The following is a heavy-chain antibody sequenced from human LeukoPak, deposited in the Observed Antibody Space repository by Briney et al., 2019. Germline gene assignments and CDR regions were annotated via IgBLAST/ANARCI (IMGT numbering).Heavy chain of an antibody. D-gene: IGHD2-21*01. Sequence: ASVKVSCKASGYTFTGYYMHWVRQAPGQGLEWMGGIIPIFGAANYAQKFQGRVTITADESTSTAYMELSSLRSEDTAVYYCAREIGFASDIWGQGTMVTVSS. CDR3: AREIGFASDI. CDR2: IIPIFGAA. J-gene: IGHJ3*02. CDR1: GYTFTGYY. V-gene: IGHV1-69*13.